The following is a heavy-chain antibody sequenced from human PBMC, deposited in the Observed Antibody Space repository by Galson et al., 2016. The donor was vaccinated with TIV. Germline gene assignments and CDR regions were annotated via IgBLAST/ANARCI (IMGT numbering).Heavy chain of an antibody. V-gene: IGHV1-69*05. CDR2: IIRIFGTV. CDR3: ARGCGSYSCYLDV. CDR1: GDTLTSYA. Sequence: SVKVSCKASGDTLTSYAVSWVRQAPGQGLEWMGEIIRIFGTVNYAQKFQGRVTITTDESTSAVYMELSSLRSEVTAVYYCARGCGSYSCYLDVWGKGTTVTVSS. D-gene: IGHD1-26*01. J-gene: IGHJ6*03.